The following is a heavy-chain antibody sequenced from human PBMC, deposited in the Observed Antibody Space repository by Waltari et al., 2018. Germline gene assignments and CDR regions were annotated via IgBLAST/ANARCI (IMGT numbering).Heavy chain of an antibody. CDR2: IYYSGST. J-gene: IGHJ4*02. CDR3: ARSAMVSTRHNFDY. V-gene: IGHV4-59*11. D-gene: IGHD5-18*01. CDR1: GGSISSHY. Sequence: QVQLQESGPGLVKPSETLSLTCTVSGGSISSHYWSWIRQPPGKGLEWIGYIYYSGSTNYNPSLKSRVTISVDTSKNQFSLKLSSVTAADTAVYYCARSAMVSTRHNFDYWGQGTLVTVSS.